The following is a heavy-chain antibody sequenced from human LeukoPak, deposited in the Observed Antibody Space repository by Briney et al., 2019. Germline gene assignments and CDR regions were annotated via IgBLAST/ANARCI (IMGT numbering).Heavy chain of an antibody. CDR3: AREGRGTYYYYYMDV. Sequence: SETLSLTCTVSGGSISSYYWSWIRQPPGKGLEWIGYIYYSGSTNYNPSLKSRVTISVDTSKDQFSLKLSSVTAADTAVYYCAREGRGTYYYYYMDVWGKGTTVTVSS. CDR2: IYYSGST. D-gene: IGHD1-7*01. J-gene: IGHJ6*03. CDR1: GGSISSYY. V-gene: IGHV4-59*01.